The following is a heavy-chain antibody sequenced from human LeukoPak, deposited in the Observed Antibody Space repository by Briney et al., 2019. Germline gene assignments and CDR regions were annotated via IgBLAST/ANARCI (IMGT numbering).Heavy chain of an antibody. D-gene: IGHD2-15*01. CDR3: ARDLKRYCSGGSCYSAWFDP. Sequence: GGSLRLSCAASGFTFSSYWMHWVRQAPGKGLVWVSRINSDGSSTSYADSVKGRFTISRDNAKNTLCLQMNSLRAEDTAVYYCARDLKRYCSGGSCYSAWFDPWGQGTLVTVSS. CDR1: GFTFSSYW. V-gene: IGHV3-74*01. J-gene: IGHJ5*02. CDR2: INSDGSST.